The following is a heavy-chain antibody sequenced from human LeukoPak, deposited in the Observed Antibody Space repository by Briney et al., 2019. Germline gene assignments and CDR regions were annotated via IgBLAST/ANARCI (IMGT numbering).Heavy chain of an antibody. J-gene: IGHJ4*02. CDR1: GGPISSYY. Sequence: SETLSLTCTVSGGPISSYYWSWIRQPAGKGLEWIGRIYTSGSTNYNPSLKSRVTMSVDTSKNQFSLKLSSVTAADTAVYYCARETAVAGTIDYWGQGTLVTVSS. D-gene: IGHD6-19*01. CDR2: IYTSGST. V-gene: IGHV4-4*07. CDR3: ARETAVAGTIDY.